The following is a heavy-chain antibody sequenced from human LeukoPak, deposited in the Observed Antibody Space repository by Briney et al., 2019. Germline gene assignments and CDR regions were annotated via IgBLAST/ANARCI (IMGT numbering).Heavy chain of an antibody. CDR3: ARRGQQLVSRFRYYYYMDV. Sequence: SETLSLTCTVSAYSISSGYYWGWIRQPPGKGLEWIGEINHSGSTNYNPSLKSRVTISVDTSKNQFSLKLSSVTAADTAVYYCARRGQQLVSRFRYYYYMDVWGKGTTVTISS. CDR2: INHSGST. CDR1: AYSISSGYY. D-gene: IGHD6-13*01. J-gene: IGHJ6*03. V-gene: IGHV4-38-2*02.